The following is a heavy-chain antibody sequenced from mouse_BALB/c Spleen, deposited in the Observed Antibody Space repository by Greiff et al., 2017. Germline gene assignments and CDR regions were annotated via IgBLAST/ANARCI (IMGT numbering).Heavy chain of an antibody. CDR1: GFTFSSYG. J-gene: IGHJ4*01. Sequence: EVKLVESGGDLVKPGGSLKLSCAASGFTFSSYGMSWVRQTPDKRLEWVATISSGGSYTYYPDSVKGRFTISRDNAKNTLYLQMSSLKSEDTAMYYCARQGYGSSYDYAMDYWGQGTSVTVSS. V-gene: IGHV5-6*01. CDR2: ISSGGSYT. CDR3: ARQGYGSSYDYAMDY. D-gene: IGHD1-1*01.